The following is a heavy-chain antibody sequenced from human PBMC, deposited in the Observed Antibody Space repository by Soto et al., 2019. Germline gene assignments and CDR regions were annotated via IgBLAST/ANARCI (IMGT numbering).Heavy chain of an antibody. D-gene: IGHD1-1*01. CDR1: GLTISGKKY. CDR3: ATWHEREHAFDV. Sequence: DVQLVESGGGLIQPGASLRLSCAAFGLTISGKKYVAWVRQAPGQGLEWVSALYDVDGSFYADSVTGRFTTSSDSSKTTVYLQMNDLRPDDTAVYYCATWHEREHAFDVWGQGTTVTISS. J-gene: IGHJ3*01. V-gene: IGHV3-53*01. CDR2: LYDVDGS.